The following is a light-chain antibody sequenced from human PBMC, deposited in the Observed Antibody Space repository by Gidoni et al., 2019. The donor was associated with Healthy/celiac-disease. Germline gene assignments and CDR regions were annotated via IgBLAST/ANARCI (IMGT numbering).Light chain of an antibody. CDR2: DAS. CDR1: QSVSSY. CDR3: QQRSNWPPRLT. Sequence: DIVLTQSPATLSLSPGERATLSCRVSQSVSSYLAWYQQKPGQAPRLLIYDASNRATGIPARFSGSGSGTDFTLTISSLEPEDFAVYYCQQRSNWPPRLTFGGGTKVEIK. J-gene: IGKJ4*01. V-gene: IGKV3-11*01.